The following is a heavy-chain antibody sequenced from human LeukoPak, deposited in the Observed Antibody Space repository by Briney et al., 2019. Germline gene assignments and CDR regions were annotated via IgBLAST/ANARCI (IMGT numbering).Heavy chain of an antibody. J-gene: IGHJ4*02. Sequence: PGGSLRLSCAASGFTVSSNYMSWVRQAPGRGLEWVSVIYGSSSIYYTDSVKGRFTISRDNSKNTLYLQMNSLRDEDPAVYYCARGVRGYSYGSRFDYWGQGTLVTVSS. CDR1: GFTVSSNY. CDR3: ARGVRGYSYGSRFDY. V-gene: IGHV3-53*01. CDR2: IYGSSSI. D-gene: IGHD5-18*01.